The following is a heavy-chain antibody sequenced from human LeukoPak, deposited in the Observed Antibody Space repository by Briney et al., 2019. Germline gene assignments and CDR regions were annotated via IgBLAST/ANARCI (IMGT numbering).Heavy chain of an antibody. J-gene: IGHJ5*02. CDR3: VKDFGGSWSNWFDL. V-gene: IGHV3-64D*06. CDR2: ISENGGST. Sequence: GGSLRLSCSASGFTFNTYPMHWVRQGPEKGLEYFSAISENGGSTYYVDSMQGRFIISRDNSMNTLYLQMRSLRTEDTAVYYCVKDFGGSWSNWFDLWGQGTLVTVSS. D-gene: IGHD3-3*01. CDR1: GFTFNTYP.